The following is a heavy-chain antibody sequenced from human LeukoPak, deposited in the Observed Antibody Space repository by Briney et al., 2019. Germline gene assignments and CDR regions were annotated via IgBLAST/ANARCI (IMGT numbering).Heavy chain of an antibody. CDR3: SRVACSSTTCYLAY. CDR2: ISSSGSSI. Sequence: GGSLRLSCAASGFTFSNYEMNWVRQAPGKGLEWVSYISSSGSSINYADSVKGRFTTSRDNAENSLSLQMNSLRAEDTAVYYCSRVACSSTTCYLAYWGQGTLVTVST. CDR1: GFTFSNYE. D-gene: IGHD2-2*01. J-gene: IGHJ4*02. V-gene: IGHV3-48*03.